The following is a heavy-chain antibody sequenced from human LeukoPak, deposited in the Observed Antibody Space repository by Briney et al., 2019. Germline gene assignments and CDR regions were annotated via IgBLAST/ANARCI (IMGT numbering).Heavy chain of an antibody. Sequence: PSETLSLTCAVYGGSFSGYYWSWVRQAPGKGLEWVSYISYSSSAIYYADSVKGRFTISRDNAKNSLYLRMNSLRDEDTAVYYCARDSYGSSGYYYVSDCWGQGTLVTVSS. D-gene: IGHD3-22*01. CDR2: ISYSSSAI. J-gene: IGHJ4*02. CDR3: ARDSYGSSGYYYVSDC. V-gene: IGHV3-48*02. CDR1: GGSFSGYY.